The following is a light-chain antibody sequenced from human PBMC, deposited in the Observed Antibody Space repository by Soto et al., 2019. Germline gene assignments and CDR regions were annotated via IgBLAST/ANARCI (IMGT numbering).Light chain of an antibody. CDR1: SSDVGGYNY. Sequence: QSVLTQPASVSGSPGQSITISCTGTSSDVGGYNYVSWYQQHPGKAPELMIYEVSNRPSGVSNRFSGSKSGNTASLTISGLQAEDEADYYCSSYTSSSTLEGVVFGGGTKVTVL. J-gene: IGLJ2*01. V-gene: IGLV2-14*01. CDR3: SSYTSSSTLEGVV. CDR2: EVS.